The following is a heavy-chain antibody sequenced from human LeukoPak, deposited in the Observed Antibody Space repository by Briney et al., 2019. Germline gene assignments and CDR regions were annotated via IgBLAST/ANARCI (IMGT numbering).Heavy chain of an antibody. CDR2: ISSSSSYT. V-gene: IGHV3-11*06. CDR1: GFTFSDYY. CDR3: ARSDGGWYSTSFDY. J-gene: IGHJ4*02. Sequence: GGSLRLSCAASGFTFSDYYMSWIRQAPGEGLEWVSYISSSSSYTNCADSVKGRFTISRDNAKNSLYLQMNSLRAEDTAVYYCARSDGGWYSTSFDYWGQGTLVTVSS. D-gene: IGHD6-19*01.